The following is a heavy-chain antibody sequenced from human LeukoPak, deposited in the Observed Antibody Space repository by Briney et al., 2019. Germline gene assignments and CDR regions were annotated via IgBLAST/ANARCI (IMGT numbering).Heavy chain of an antibody. CDR1: GFTFSTYG. V-gene: IGHV3-23*01. CDR3: ARAFTTESHYHYYMDV. D-gene: IGHD3-22*01. Sequence: GGSLRLSCAASGFTFSTYGMSWVRQAPGKGLEWVSTISGNGANTFYATSVKGRFTISRDNSKNTLFLQMNSLRAEDTAVYYCARAFTTESHYHYYMDVWGRGTTVTVSS. CDR2: ISGNGANT. J-gene: IGHJ6*03.